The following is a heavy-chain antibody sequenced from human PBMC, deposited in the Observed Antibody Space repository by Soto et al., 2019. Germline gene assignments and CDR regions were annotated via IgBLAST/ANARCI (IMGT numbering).Heavy chain of an antibody. CDR3: ARAYYDFWSGYWRWFDP. CDR1: GGSISSGVYS. CDR2: ISYSGST. D-gene: IGHD3-3*01. Sequence: SETLSLTCAVSGGSISSGVYSWSWIRQPPGKGLEWIGYISYSGSTNYNPSLKSRVTISVDTSKNQFSLKLNSVTAADTAVYYCARAYYDFWSGYWRWFDPWGQGTLVTVSS. J-gene: IGHJ5*02. V-gene: IGHV4-61*08.